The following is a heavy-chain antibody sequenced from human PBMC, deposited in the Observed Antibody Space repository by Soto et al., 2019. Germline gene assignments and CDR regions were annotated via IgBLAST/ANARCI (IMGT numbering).Heavy chain of an antibody. J-gene: IGHJ4*02. Sequence: GGSLRLSCAASGFTFSSYSINWVRQAPWKGLEWVSSISSSSIYIYYADSVKGRFTISRDNAKNSLYLQMNSLRAEDTAVYYCARDGSADFDYWGQGTLVTVSS. CDR2: ISSSSIYI. D-gene: IGHD5-12*01. CDR1: GFTFSSYS. CDR3: ARDGSADFDY. V-gene: IGHV3-21*01.